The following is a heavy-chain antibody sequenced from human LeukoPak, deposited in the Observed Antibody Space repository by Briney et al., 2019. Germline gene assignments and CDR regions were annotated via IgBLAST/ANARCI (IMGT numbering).Heavy chain of an antibody. CDR3: ARAGCSGGSCYYPLNY. Sequence: GESLKISCKGSGYSFTSYWIGWVRQMPGKGLEWMGIIYPGDSDTRYSPSFQGQVTISADKSISTAYLQWSSLKASDTAMYYCARAGCSGGSCYYPLNYWGQRTLVTVSS. V-gene: IGHV5-51*01. D-gene: IGHD2-15*01. J-gene: IGHJ4*02. CDR2: IYPGDSDT. CDR1: GYSFTSYW.